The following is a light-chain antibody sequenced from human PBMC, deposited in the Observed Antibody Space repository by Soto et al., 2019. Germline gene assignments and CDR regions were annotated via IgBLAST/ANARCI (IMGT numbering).Light chain of an antibody. Sequence: EIVLTQSPGTLSLSPGERATLSCRASQSVSNNYLAWYQQNPGQAPRLLIYGASSRASGIPDRFSGSGSGTDFTLTISRLEPEDFAVYYCQQYRSSFTFGPGTKVDIK. CDR3: QQYRSSFT. CDR2: GAS. J-gene: IGKJ3*01. CDR1: QSVSNNY. V-gene: IGKV3-20*01.